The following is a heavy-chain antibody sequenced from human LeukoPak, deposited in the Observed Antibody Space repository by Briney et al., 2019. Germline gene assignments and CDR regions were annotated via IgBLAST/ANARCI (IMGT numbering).Heavy chain of an antibody. D-gene: IGHD3-10*01. V-gene: IGHV3-9*01. J-gene: IGHJ1*01. CDR1: GFAFDHFA. CDR3: VKSLSPWVRGVPGS. Sequence: GRSLRLSCAASGFAFDHFAMHWVRQAPGKGLEWVSGISWNGANLDHADSVKGRFTISRDNAKNSLHLQMNSLRTDDTALYYCVKSLSPWVRGVPGSWGQGALVTISS. CDR2: ISWNGANL.